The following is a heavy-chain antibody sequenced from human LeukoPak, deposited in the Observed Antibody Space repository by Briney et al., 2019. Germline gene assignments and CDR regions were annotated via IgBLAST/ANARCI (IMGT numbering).Heavy chain of an antibody. CDR2: ISSRSSYI. CDR3: AKTYYYDSVGYSPFDY. Sequence: GGSLRLSCAASGFTFSSYSMNWVRQAPGKGLEWVSSISSRSSYIYYADSVKGRFTISRDNAKNSLYLQMNSLRAEDTAIYYCAKTYYYDSVGYSPFDYWGQGSRVIVSS. V-gene: IGHV3-21*01. CDR1: GFTFSSYS. J-gene: IGHJ4*02. D-gene: IGHD3-22*01.